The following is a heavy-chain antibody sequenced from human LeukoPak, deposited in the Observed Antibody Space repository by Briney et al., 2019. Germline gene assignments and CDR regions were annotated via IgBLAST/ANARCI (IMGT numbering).Heavy chain of an antibody. CDR2: ISYSSSTI. D-gene: IGHD4-17*01. CDR3: ARDRLHYGEYEKTFDY. CDR1: GFTFSSYS. Sequence: PGGSLRLSCAASGFTFSSYSMNWARQAPGKGLEWVSYISYSSSTIYYADSVKGRFTISRDNGKNSLYLQMNSLRAKDTAVYYCARDRLHYGEYEKTFDYWGQGTLVTVSS. V-gene: IGHV3-48*01. J-gene: IGHJ4*02.